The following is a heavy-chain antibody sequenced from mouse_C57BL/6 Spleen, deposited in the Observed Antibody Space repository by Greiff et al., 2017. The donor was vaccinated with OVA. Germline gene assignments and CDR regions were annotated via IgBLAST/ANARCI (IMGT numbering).Heavy chain of an antibody. D-gene: IGHD1-1*01. CDR1: GYAFSSYW. Sequence: QVQLQQSGAELVKPGASVKISCKASGYAFSSYWMNWVKQRPGKGLEWIGQIYPGDGDTNYNGKFKGKATLTADKSSSTAYMQLSSLTSEDSAVYFCARDYYGSSYLDVWGTGTTVTVSS. V-gene: IGHV1-80*01. CDR3: ARDYYGSSYLDV. J-gene: IGHJ1*03. CDR2: IYPGDGDT.